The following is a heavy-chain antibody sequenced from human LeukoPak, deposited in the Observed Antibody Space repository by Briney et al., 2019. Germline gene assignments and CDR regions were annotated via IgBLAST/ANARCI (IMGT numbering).Heavy chain of an antibody. V-gene: IGHV3-21*01. J-gene: IGHJ4*02. CDR3: AQNFYDSSGLYFDY. CDR1: GFTFSSYS. CDR2: ISSSSNYI. D-gene: IGHD3-22*01. Sequence: GSLRLSCAASGFTFSSYSMNWARQAPGKGLEWVSSISSSSNYIYYADSVKGRFTISRDNAKNSLYLQMDSLRAEDTAMYYCAQNFYDSSGLYFDYWGQGPWSPSPQ.